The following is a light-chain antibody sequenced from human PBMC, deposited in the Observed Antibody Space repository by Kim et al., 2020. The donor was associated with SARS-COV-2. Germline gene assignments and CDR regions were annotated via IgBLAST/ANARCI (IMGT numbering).Light chain of an antibody. J-gene: IGLJ2*01. V-gene: IGLV3-21*04. CDR1: NIGSKS. CDR3: QAWDSSSVQWV. CDR2: YDS. Sequence: SYELTQPPSVSVAPGKTARITCGGNNIGSKSVHWYQQKPGQSPVLVIYYDSDRPSGIPERFSGSNSGNTATLTISRAEAGDEADYYCQAWDSSSVQWVFG.